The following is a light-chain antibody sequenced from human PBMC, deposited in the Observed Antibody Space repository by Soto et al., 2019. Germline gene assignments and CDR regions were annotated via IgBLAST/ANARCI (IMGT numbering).Light chain of an antibody. CDR3: SSYTSSSTLLYV. Sequence: QSALTQPASVSGSPGQSITISCTGTSSDVGGYNYVSWYQQHPGKAPKLMIYDVSNRPSGVSNRFSGSKSGNTAALTISGLQAEDEADYYCSSYTSSSTLLYVFGTWTQITVL. CDR2: DVS. J-gene: IGLJ1*01. CDR1: SSDVGGYNY. V-gene: IGLV2-14*01.